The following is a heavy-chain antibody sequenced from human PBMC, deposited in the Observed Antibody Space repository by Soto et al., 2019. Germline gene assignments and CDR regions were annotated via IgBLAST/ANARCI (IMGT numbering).Heavy chain of an antibody. V-gene: IGHV3-23*01. Sequence: GGSLRLSCAASGFTFSSYAMSWVRQAPGKGLEWVSAISGSGGSTYYADSVKGRFTISRDNSKNTLYLQMNSLRAEDTAVYYCAKDVYSSSWPGNFDYWGQGTLVTVSS. CDR1: GFTFSSYA. CDR2: ISGSGGST. CDR3: AKDVYSSSWPGNFDY. D-gene: IGHD6-13*01. J-gene: IGHJ4*02.